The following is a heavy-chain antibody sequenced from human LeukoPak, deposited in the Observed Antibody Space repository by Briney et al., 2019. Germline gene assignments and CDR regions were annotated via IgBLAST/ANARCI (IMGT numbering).Heavy chain of an antibody. CDR1: GFTFSDYY. CDR2: ISSSGSTI. V-gene: IGHV3-11*04. J-gene: IGHJ4*02. D-gene: IGHD3-22*01. CDR3: ARDSGYGSSGYYFHF. Sequence: GGSLRLSCAASGFTFSDYYMSWIRQAPGKGLEWVSYISSSGSTIYYADSVKGRFTISRDNAKNSLYLQMNSLRAEDTAVYYCARDSGYGSSGYYFHFWAQETLVTVSS.